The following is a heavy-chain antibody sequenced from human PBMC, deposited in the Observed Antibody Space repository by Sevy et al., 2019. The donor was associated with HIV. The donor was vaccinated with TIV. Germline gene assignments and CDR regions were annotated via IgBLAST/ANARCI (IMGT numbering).Heavy chain of an antibody. J-gene: IGHJ6*02. D-gene: IGHD3-10*01. CDR2: ISGSGDNT. V-gene: IGHV3-23*01. CDR3: VKAKDGSVGYYNVYYNGMDV. CDR1: GFSFTSYA. Sequence: GGSLRLSCAASGFSFTSYAMNWVRQAPGKGVEWVSTISGSGDNTYFADSVKGRFTISRDNFKSTLYLQMNSLRAEDTAVYYCVKAKDGSVGYYNVYYNGMDVWGQGTTVTVSS.